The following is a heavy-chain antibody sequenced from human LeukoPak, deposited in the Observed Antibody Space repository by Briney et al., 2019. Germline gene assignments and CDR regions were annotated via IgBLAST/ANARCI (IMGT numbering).Heavy chain of an antibody. CDR3: ASTYCGGDCYLDY. D-gene: IGHD2-21*02. CDR2: ISAYDGDT. V-gene: IGHV1-18*01. J-gene: IGHJ4*02. Sequence: ASVKVSCKASGYTFTSYAISWVRQAPGQGLEWMGWISAYDGDTNYAQKLQGRVTMTTDTSTSTAYMELRSLRSDDTAVYYCASTYCGGDCYLDYWGQGTLVTVSS. CDR1: GYTFTSYA.